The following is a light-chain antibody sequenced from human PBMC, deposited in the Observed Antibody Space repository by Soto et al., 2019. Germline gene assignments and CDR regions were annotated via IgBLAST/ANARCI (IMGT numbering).Light chain of an antibody. CDR3: QQHGSSSYT. CDR1: QSISSSY. CDR2: AAS. V-gene: IGKV3-20*01. Sequence: EIVLTQSPGTLSLSPGERATLSCRASQSISSSYLAWYQQKPGQAPRLLIYAASSRATDIPDRFSGSGSGTDFTLTISRLEPEDFAVYYCQQHGSSSYTFGQGTQLEIK. J-gene: IGKJ2*01.